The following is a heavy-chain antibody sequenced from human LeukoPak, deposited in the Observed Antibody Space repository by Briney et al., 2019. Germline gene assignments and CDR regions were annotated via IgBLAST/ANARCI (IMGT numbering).Heavy chain of an antibody. Sequence: GGSLRLSCTASGFTFGDYAMSWVRQAPGKGLEWVGFIRSKAYGGTTEYAASVKGRFTISRDDSKSIAYLQMNSLKTEDTAVYYCTREGRATLSSDYWGQGTLVTVSS. J-gene: IGHJ4*02. V-gene: IGHV3-49*04. D-gene: IGHD2-15*01. CDR1: GFTFGDYA. CDR3: TREGRATLSSDY. CDR2: IRSKAYGGTT.